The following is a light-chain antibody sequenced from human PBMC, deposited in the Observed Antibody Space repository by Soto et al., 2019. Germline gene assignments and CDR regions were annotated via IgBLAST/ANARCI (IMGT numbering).Light chain of an antibody. CDR1: QSVGNN. Sequence: EIVLTHSPATLSVSPGERATPSCRASQSVGNNFTWYQQKPGPAPRLLIFATSTRATGVPARFSGSGSGTEFTLTISSLQSEDFAVYYCQQYGDWPLTFGGGAKVEIE. V-gene: IGKV3-15*01. J-gene: IGKJ4*01. CDR3: QQYGDWPLT. CDR2: ATS.